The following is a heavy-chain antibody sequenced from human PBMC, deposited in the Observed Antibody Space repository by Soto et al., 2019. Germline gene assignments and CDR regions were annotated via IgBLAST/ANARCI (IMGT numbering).Heavy chain of an antibody. CDR1: GYTFTSYG. V-gene: IGHV1-18*01. D-gene: IGHD3-16*02. Sequence: ASVKVSCKASGYTFTSYGISWVRQAPGQGLEWMGWISAYNGNTNYAQKLQGRVTMTTDTSTSTAYMELRSLRSDDTAVYYCARSFFLGELSSTPTAGRWGMDVWGQGTTVTVSS. J-gene: IGHJ6*02. CDR3: ARSFFLGELSSTPTAGRWGMDV. CDR2: ISAYNGNT.